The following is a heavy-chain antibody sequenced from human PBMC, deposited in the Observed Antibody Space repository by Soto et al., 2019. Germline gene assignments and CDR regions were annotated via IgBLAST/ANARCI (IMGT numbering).Heavy chain of an antibody. CDR3: ATISTWIAAAGTTYYYAMDV. J-gene: IGHJ6*02. CDR1: AGSIRSSSYY. Sequence: SXTLWFTGTFLAGSIRSSSYYWCWIRQAPGKGGEGIGSLYFSGITYYNPSLKSPVTISVDTSKNQFSLKLSSVTAADTAVYYCATISTWIAAAGTTYYYAMDVWGQGTTVTVSS. D-gene: IGHD6-13*01. V-gene: IGHV4-39*01. CDR2: LYFSGIT.